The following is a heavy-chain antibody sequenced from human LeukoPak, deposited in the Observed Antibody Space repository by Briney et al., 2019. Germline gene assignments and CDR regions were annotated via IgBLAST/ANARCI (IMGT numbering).Heavy chain of an antibody. CDR1: GYTFTSYD. V-gene: IGHV1-8*03. CDR3: ARGLSEAFDI. J-gene: IGHJ3*02. Sequence: ASVTVSCKASGYTFTSYDINWVRQAPGQGLEWMGWMNPNSGNTGYAQKFQGRVTITRNTSISTAYMELSSLRSDDTAVYYCARGLSEAFDIWGQGTMVTVSS. D-gene: IGHD2/OR15-2a*01. CDR2: MNPNSGNT.